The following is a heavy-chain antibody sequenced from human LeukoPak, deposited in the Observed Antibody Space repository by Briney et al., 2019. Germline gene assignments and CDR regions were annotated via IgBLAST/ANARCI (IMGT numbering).Heavy chain of an antibody. Sequence: GGSLRLSCAASGFTLSTFDMNWVRQAPGKGLEWVSSISTSSRYIYYRDSVKGRFTISRDNAKNSLYLQMNSLTVEDTAVYYCARADCSGSTCYLRHSWFDPWGQGTLVTVSS. J-gene: IGHJ5*02. CDR1: GFTLSTFD. CDR3: ARADCSGSTCYLRHSWFDP. CDR2: ISTSSRYI. V-gene: IGHV3-21*06. D-gene: IGHD2-2*01.